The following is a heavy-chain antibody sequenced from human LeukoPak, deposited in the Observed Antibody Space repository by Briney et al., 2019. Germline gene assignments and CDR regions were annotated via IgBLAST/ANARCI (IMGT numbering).Heavy chain of an antibody. CDR2: IYYSGST. D-gene: IGHD3-22*01. J-gene: IGHJ4*01. CDR1: GGSISSYY. Sequence: PSETLSLTCTVSGGSISSYYWSWIRQPPGKGLEWIGYIYYSGSTNYNPSLKSRVTISVDKSKNQFSLKLSSVTAADTAVYYCARIPTYYYDSSGYPFDYWGXXTLVTVSS. CDR3: ARIPTYYYDSSGYPFDY. V-gene: IGHV4-59*12.